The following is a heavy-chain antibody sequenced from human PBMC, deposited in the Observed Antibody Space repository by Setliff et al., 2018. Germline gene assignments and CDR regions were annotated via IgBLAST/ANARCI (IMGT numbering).Heavy chain of an antibody. J-gene: IGHJ4*02. CDR3: ARSGSFGMRYWFDY. D-gene: IGHD1-26*01. Sequence: GGSLRLSCAASGFTFNTYNFNWVRQAPGKGLEWVSSIRSSTTYIYYADSVKGRFTFSRDNAKNSLYLQMSSLRAEDTAMYYCARSGSFGMRYWFDYWGQGALVTVSS. CDR1: GFTFNTYN. V-gene: IGHV3-21*04. CDR2: IRSSTTYI.